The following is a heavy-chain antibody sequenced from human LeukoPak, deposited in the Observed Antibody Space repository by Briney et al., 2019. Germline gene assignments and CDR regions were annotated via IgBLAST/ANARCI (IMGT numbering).Heavy chain of an antibody. CDR3: ARSGDSSGWSPQDY. D-gene: IGHD6-19*01. J-gene: IGHJ4*02. CDR1: GYTFTGYY. Sequence: ASVTVSCMASGYTFTGYYMHWVRQAPGQGLEWMGWINPNSGGTNYAQKFQGRVTMNRDTSISTPYMELGRLTSDDTAVYYCARSGDSSGWSPQDYWGQGTLVTVSS. V-gene: IGHV1-2*02. CDR2: INPNSGGT.